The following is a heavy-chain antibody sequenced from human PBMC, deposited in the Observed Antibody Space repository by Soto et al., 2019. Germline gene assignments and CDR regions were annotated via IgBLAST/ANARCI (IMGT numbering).Heavy chain of an antibody. J-gene: IGHJ6*02. D-gene: IGHD3-22*01. Sequence: QVQLVQSGAGVKKPGSWLRSSGKPSEATFSSYAISWLRQAPGQGLEWMGGLIPIFGTANYAQKFQGRVTITADESTSTAYMELSSLRSEDTAVYYCARGGDSSGYYYSNYYYYGMDVWGQGTTVTVSS. CDR3: ARGGDSSGYYYSNYYYYGMDV. V-gene: IGHV1-69*01. CDR1: EATFSSYA. CDR2: LIPIFGTA.